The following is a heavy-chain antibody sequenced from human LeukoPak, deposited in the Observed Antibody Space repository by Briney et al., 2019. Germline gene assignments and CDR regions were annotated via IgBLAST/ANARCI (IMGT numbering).Heavy chain of an antibody. CDR2: IFVGSGNT. D-gene: IGHD4-17*01. V-gene: IGHV1-58*01. CDR3: AAETVTRSTYDAFDL. J-gene: IGHJ3*01. CDR1: GFTFTTSA. Sequence: ASVMVSCKASGFTFTTSAVQWVRQTRGQRLEWIGWIFVGSGNTNYAQKYQERVTITRDMSTSTAYMELSSLRSEDTAVYYCAAETVTRSTYDAFDLWGQGTMVTVSS.